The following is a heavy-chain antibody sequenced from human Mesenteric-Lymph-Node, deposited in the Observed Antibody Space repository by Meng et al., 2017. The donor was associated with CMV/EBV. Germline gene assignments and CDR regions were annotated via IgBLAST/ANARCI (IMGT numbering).Heavy chain of an antibody. D-gene: IGHD2-2*01. J-gene: IGHJ5*02. CDR1: GASISSGTYY. CDR3: ARSYTRRYCSSVSCYWDWFDP. Sequence: GSLRLSCTVSGASISSGTYYRDWMRQPPGKGLEWIGNFYYGESTYYNPSLKSRASISVDTSKNQFSLNLSSVTAADTAVYFCARSYTRRYCSSVSCYWDWFDPWGQGTLVTVSS. V-gene: IGHV4-39*07. CDR2: FYYGEST.